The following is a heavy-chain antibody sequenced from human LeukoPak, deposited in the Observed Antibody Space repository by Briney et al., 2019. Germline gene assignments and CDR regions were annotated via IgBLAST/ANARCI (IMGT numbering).Heavy chain of an antibody. D-gene: IGHD5-12*01. CDR2: IYHSGST. Sequence: SWIRQPPGKGLEWIGYIYHSGSTYYNPSLKSRVTISVDRSKNQFSLKLSSVTAADTAVYYCAGGRDGYNSNGIYDYWGQGTLVTVSS. V-gene: IGHV4-30-2*01. J-gene: IGHJ4*02. CDR3: AGGRDGYNSNGIYDY.